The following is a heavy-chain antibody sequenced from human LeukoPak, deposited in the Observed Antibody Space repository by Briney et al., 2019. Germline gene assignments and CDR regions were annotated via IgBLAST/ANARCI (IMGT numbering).Heavy chain of an antibody. CDR2: IYPGDSDT. D-gene: IGHD5-24*01. Sequence: GESLKISCKGSGYSFTSYRIGWLRQMPGKGLEWMGIIYPGDSDTRYSPSFQGQVTISADKSISTAYLQWSSLKASDTAMYYCARHDGYSFRFRYYYYGMDVWGQGTTVAVSS. CDR3: ARHDGYSFRFRYYYYGMDV. V-gene: IGHV5-51*01. J-gene: IGHJ6*02. CDR1: GYSFTSYR.